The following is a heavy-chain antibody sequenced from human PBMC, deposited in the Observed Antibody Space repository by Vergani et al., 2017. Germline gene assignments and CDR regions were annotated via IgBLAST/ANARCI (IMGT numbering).Heavy chain of an antibody. CDR3: ARDQVPYGGSRYYYYGMDV. Sequence: QVQLVESGGGVVQPGRSLRLSCAASGFTFSSYGMHWVRQAPGKGLEGVAVIWYDGSNKYYADSVKGRFTISRDNSKNTLYLQMNSLRAEDTAVYYCARDQVPYGGSRYYYYGMDVWGQGTTVTVSS. D-gene: IGHD4-23*01. CDR1: GFTFSSYG. V-gene: IGHV3-33*01. J-gene: IGHJ6*02. CDR2: IWYDGSNK.